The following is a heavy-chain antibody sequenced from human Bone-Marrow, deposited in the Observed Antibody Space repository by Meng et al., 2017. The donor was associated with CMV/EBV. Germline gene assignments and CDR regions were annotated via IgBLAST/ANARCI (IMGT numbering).Heavy chain of an antibody. J-gene: IGHJ5*02. CDR2: ISYDGSNT. CDR3: ARAQRFDP. CDR1: GFDFSSYS. Sequence: GESLKISCAASGFDFSSYSMHWVRQAPGKGLKWVAVISYDGSNTYYADSVKGRFTISRDFSKDTLYLQMNSLSADDTAMYYCARAQRFDPWGQGTLVTVSS. V-gene: IGHV3-30-3*01.